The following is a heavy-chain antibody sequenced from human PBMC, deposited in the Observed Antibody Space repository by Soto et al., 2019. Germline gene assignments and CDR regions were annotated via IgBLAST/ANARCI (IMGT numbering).Heavy chain of an antibody. Sequence: PSETLSLTCAVYGGSFSGYYWSWIRQPPGKGLEWIGEINHSGSTNYNPSLKSRVTISVDTSKNQFSLKLSSVTAADTAVYYCARELPYGDYLRTYYYYMDVWGKGTTVTVSS. CDR1: GGSFSGYY. CDR2: INHSGST. V-gene: IGHV4-34*01. J-gene: IGHJ6*03. D-gene: IGHD4-17*01. CDR3: ARELPYGDYLRTYYYYMDV.